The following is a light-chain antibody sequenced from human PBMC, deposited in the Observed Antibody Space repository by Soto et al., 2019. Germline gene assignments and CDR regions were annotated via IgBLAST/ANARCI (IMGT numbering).Light chain of an antibody. J-gene: IGKJ5*01. V-gene: IGKV3-11*01. CDR1: QSVSSY. CDR2: AAS. CDR3: QQRSNWPIT. Sequence: EIVLTQSPATLSLSPGERATLSCRASQSVSSYLAWYQQKPGQAPRLLIYAASNRATGIPARFSGSGSGTAFTLTISSLQHQDFAVYYCQQRSNWPITFGQGTRLEIK.